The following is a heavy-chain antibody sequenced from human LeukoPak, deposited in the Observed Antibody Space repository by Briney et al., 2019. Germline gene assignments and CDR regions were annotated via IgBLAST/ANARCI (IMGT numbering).Heavy chain of an antibody. CDR1: GFTFSIYA. Sequence: GGSLRLSCAASGFTFSIYAMSWVRLAPGKGLEWVSTNDGGGNTYYADSVRGRFTISRDNSAGTLSLQMNSLRAEDTAMYYCGGYISGFYDYWGQGTLVTVSS. CDR2: NDGGGNT. D-gene: IGHD6-19*01. J-gene: IGHJ4*02. V-gene: IGHV3-23*01. CDR3: GGYISGFYDY.